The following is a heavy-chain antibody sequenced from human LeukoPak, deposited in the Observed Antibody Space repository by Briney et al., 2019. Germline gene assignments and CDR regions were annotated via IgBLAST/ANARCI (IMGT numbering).Heavy chain of an antibody. CDR2: IRYDGSNK. CDR1: GFTFSSYG. D-gene: IGHD3-22*01. V-gene: IGHV3-30*02. Sequence: GGSLRLSCAASGFTFSSYGMHWVRQAPGKGLEGVAFIRYDGSNKYYADSVKGRFTISRDNSKNTLYLQMNSLRAEDTAVYYCAKDPETYYYDSSGDPDYWGQGTLVTVSS. CDR3: AKDPETYYYDSSGDPDY. J-gene: IGHJ4*02.